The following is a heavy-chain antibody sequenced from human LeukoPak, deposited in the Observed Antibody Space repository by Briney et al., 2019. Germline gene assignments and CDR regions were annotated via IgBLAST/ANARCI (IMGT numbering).Heavy chain of an antibody. J-gene: IGHJ5*02. CDR2: ISSSSSYI. CDR1: GFTFSSYS. CDR3: QGEGGIRYFDWLSPDNWFDP. V-gene: IGHV3-21*01. Sequence: GGSLRLSCAASGFTFSSYSMNWVRQAPGKGLEWVSSISSSSSYIYYADSVKGRFTISRDNAKNSLYLQMNSLRAEDTAVYFFQGEGGIRYFDWLSPDNWFDPWGQGTLVTVSS. D-gene: IGHD3-9*01.